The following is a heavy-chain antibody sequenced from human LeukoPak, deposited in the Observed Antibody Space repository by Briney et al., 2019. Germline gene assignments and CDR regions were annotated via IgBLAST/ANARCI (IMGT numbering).Heavy chain of an antibody. V-gene: IGHV3-11*04. CDR2: ISSSGSAI. CDR1: GFTFSDYF. D-gene: IGHD4-23*01. Sequence: PGGSLRLSCAASGFTFSDYFMSWIRQAPGKGLEWISYISSSGSAIYYADSVKGRFTISRDNSKNTLYLQMNSLRAEDTAVYYCAKSVVTAFDYWGQGTLVTVSS. J-gene: IGHJ4*02. CDR3: AKSVVTAFDY.